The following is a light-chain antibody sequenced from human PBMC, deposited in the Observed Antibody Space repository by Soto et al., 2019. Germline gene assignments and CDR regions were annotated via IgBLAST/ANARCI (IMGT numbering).Light chain of an antibody. V-gene: IGKV1-39*01. J-gene: IGKJ1*01. CDR3: QQSYSTPWT. Sequence: DIQMTQSPSSLSASVGDTVTITCRASQSISSYLNWYQQKPGKAPKLLIYAASSLQSGVPSRFSGSGSGTDFTLTISSLQPEDFATYYCQQSYSTPWTCGQGTKVDIK. CDR1: QSISSY. CDR2: AAS.